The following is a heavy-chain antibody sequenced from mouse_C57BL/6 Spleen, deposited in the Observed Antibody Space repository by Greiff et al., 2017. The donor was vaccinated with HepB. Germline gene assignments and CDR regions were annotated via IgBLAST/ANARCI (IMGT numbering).Heavy chain of an antibody. Sequence: EVMLVESGGDLVKPGGSLKLSCAASGFTFSSYGMSWVRRTPDKRLEWVATISSGGSYTYYPDSVKGRFTISRDNAKNTLYLQMSSLKSEDTAMYYCARPFITTVVGGTWFAYWGQGTLVTVSA. CDR1: GFTFSSYG. J-gene: IGHJ3*01. CDR3: ARPFITTVVGGTWFAY. D-gene: IGHD1-1*01. V-gene: IGHV5-6*01. CDR2: ISSGGSYT.